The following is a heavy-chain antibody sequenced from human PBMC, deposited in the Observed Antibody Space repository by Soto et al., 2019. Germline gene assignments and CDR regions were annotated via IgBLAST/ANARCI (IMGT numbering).Heavy chain of an antibody. CDR2: ISGSGGST. D-gene: IGHD6-19*01. V-gene: IGHV3-23*01. CDR3: AKLGAGSGWYRCLDY. Sequence: GGSLRLSCAASGFTFSSYAMSWVRQAPGKGLEWVSAISGSGGSTYYADSVKGRFTISRDNSKNTLYLQMNSLRAEDTAVYYCAKLGAGSGWYRCLDYWGQGTLVTVAS. J-gene: IGHJ4*02. CDR1: GFTFSSYA.